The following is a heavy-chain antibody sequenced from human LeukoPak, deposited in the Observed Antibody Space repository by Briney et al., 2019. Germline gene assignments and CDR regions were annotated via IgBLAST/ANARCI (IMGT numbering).Heavy chain of an antibody. CDR2: ISYDGSNK. CDR3: ARDGNPYYDSSGLV. J-gene: IGHJ4*02. Sequence: GRSLRLSCAASGFTFSSYGMHWVRQAPGKGLEWVAVISYDGSNKYYADSVKGRFTISRDNSKNTLYLQMNSLRAEDTAVYYCARDGNPYYDSSGLVWGQGTLVTVSS. V-gene: IGHV3-30*03. CDR1: GFTFSSYG. D-gene: IGHD3-22*01.